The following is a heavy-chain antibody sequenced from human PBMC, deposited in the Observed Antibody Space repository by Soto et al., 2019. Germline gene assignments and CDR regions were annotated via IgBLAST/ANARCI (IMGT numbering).Heavy chain of an antibody. Sequence: QLQLQESGPGLVKPSETLSLTCTVSGGSISSSSYYWGWIRQPPGKGLEWIGSIYYSGSTYYNPSLKSRVTISVDTSKNQFSLKLSSVTAADTAVYYCARNRDDFNYDYIWGRGGPFDIWGQGTMVTVSS. V-gene: IGHV4-39*01. D-gene: IGHD3-16*01. J-gene: IGHJ3*02. CDR1: GGSISSSSYY. CDR3: ARNRDDFNYDYIWGRGGPFDI. CDR2: IYYSGST.